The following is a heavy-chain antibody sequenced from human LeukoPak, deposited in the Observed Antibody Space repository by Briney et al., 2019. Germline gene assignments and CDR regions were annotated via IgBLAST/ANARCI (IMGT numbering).Heavy chain of an antibody. D-gene: IGHD2-2*02. CDR2: SNHSGST. CDR1: GGSFSGYY. V-gene: IGHV4-34*01. CDR3: ARRRLRVQGYCSSTSCYTRGPFDY. Sequence: KPSETLSLTCAVYGGSFSGYYWSWIRQPPGKGLEWIGESNHSGSTNYNPSLKSRVTISVDTSKNQFSLKLSSVTAADTAVYYCARRRLRVQGYCSSTSCYTRGPFDYWGQGTLVTVSS. J-gene: IGHJ4*02.